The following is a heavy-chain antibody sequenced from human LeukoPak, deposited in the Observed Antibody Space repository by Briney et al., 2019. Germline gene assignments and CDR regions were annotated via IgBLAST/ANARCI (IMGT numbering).Heavy chain of an antibody. D-gene: IGHD3-10*01. V-gene: IGHV3-74*01. CDR3: ARGSALGAYFDY. CDR2: IHSDGSPT. CDR1: GFTFSSYA. Sequence: PGGSLRLSCAASGFTFSSYAMSWVRQAPGKGLEWVSRIHSDGSPTSYADSVKGRFTIARDNAKNTLYLQMDSLRAEDTAVYYCARGSALGAYFDYWGQGTLVTVSS. J-gene: IGHJ4*02.